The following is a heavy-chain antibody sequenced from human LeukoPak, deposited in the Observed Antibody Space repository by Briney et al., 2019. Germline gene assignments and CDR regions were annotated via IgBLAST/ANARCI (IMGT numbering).Heavy chain of an antibody. V-gene: IGHV3-30*04. CDR2: ISADGTKT. CDR3: GRDRPGSYYRDPDY. Sequence: GGALRLSCSASGFTFSNYSMHLVRQAPGKGLEWVTVISADGTKTYYADSVRGRFTISRDNSRDPLYLQMNSLRAEETAVYYCGRDRPGSYYRDPDYWGQGTLVTVSS. CDR1: GFTFSNYS. D-gene: IGHD3-10*01. J-gene: IGHJ4*02.